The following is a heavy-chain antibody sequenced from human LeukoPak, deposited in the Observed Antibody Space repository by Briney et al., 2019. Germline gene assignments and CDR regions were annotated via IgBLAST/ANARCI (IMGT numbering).Heavy chain of an antibody. Sequence: GASVKVSCKASGGTFSSYAISWVRQAPGQGLEWMGGIIPIFGTANYAQKFQGRVTITADKSTSTAYMELSSLRSEDTAVYYCARGSGYCGGDCYGYWGQGTLVTVSS. D-gene: IGHD2-21*01. J-gene: IGHJ4*02. V-gene: IGHV1-69*06. CDR1: GGTFSSYA. CDR2: IIPIFGTA. CDR3: ARGSGYCGGDCYGY.